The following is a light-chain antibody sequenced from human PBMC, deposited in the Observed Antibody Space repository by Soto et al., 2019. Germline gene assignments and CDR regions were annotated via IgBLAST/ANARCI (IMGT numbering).Light chain of an antibody. CDR3: QKYRSVPV. CDR1: QDIRNF. Sequence: DIQMTQSPTSLSASVGDRVTITCRASQDIRNFVAWYQQKPGKAPKLLIYAASTLQSGVPSRFSGSGSGTDFTLTIKSLQPEDVATYSCQKYRSVPVFGPGTKVEIK. CDR2: AAS. V-gene: IGKV1-27*01. J-gene: IGKJ3*01.